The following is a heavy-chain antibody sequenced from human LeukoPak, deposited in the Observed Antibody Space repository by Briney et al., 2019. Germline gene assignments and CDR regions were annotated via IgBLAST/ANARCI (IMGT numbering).Heavy chain of an antibody. Sequence: GGSLRLSCAASGFTFSSYWMSWVRQAPGKGLERVANIKQDGSEKYYVDSVKGRFTISRDNAKNSLYLQMNSLRAEDTAVYYCARASYDSSGYYEWFFDYWGQGTLVTVSS. CDR1: GFTFSSYW. J-gene: IGHJ4*02. D-gene: IGHD3-22*01. V-gene: IGHV3-7*01. CDR2: IKQDGSEK. CDR3: ARASYDSSGYYEWFFDY.